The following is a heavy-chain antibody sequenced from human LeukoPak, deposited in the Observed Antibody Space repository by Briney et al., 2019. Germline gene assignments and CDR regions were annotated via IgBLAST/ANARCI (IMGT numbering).Heavy chain of an antibody. Sequence: ALVKVSCKASGGTFSSYAISWVRQAPGQGLEWMGGIIPIFGTANYAQKFQGRVTITTDESTSTAYMELSSLRSEDTAVYYCARATAAGTASFDYWGQGTLVTVSS. J-gene: IGHJ4*02. D-gene: IGHD6-13*01. CDR1: GGTFSSYA. V-gene: IGHV1-69*05. CDR2: IIPIFGTA. CDR3: ARATAAGTASFDY.